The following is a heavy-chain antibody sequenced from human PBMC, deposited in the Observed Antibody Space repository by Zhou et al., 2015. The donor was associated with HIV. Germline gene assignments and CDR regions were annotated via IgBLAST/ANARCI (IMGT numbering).Heavy chain of an antibody. V-gene: IGHV3-20*04. CDR1: GIIFKDAW. Sequence: EVRLMESGGDLVKPGGCLRLSCTVSGIIFKDAWMTWVRQAPGKGLEWVAAISDNGENADYADSVKGRFTISRDDAKNSLYLQMNSLRPEDTALYYCAKDVSTGYQYGLDVWGQGTTVTVSS. CDR2: ISDNGENA. J-gene: IGHJ6*02. CDR3: AKDVSTGYQYGLDV. D-gene: IGHD2-15*01.